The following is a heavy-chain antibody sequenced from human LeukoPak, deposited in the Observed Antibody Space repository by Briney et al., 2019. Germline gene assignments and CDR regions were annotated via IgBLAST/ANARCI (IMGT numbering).Heavy chain of an antibody. V-gene: IGHV4-59*01. Sequence: SETLSLTCTVSGGSISSYYWSWIRQPPGKGLEWIGYIYYSGSTNYNPSLKSRVTISVDTSKNQFSLKLSSVTAADTAVYYCARRVFTAINYFDYWGQGTLVTVSS. CDR1: GGSISSYY. J-gene: IGHJ4*02. CDR3: ARRVFTAINYFDY. CDR2: IYYSGST. D-gene: IGHD5-18*01.